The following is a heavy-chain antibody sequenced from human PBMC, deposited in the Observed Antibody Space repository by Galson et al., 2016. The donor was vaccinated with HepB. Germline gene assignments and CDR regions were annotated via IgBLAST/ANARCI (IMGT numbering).Heavy chain of an antibody. CDR1: GGSITSHY. V-gene: IGHV4-59*11. Sequence: SETLSLTCSVSGGSITSHYWSWIRQPPGKGLEWMGYNFYSGSTNYHPSLKSRVTISVDMSKNQFSLRLSSVTAADTAVYYCARSGSASGWYFDYWGQGTLVTVSS. CDR3: ARSGSASGWYFDY. CDR2: NFYSGST. D-gene: IGHD6-19*01. J-gene: IGHJ4*02.